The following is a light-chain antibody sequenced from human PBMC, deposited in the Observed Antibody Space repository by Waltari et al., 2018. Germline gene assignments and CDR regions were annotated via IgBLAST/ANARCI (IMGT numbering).Light chain of an antibody. CDR1: SLRSNY. V-gene: IGLV3-19*01. CDR3: NSRSGNLWV. CDR2: EKN. Sequence: SSDLTQDPAVSVSLGQTVRITCQGDSLRSNYASWYQQKPGKAPLLVIYEKNNRPSGIPDRFSGSNSGNTASLTITGAQAEDEADYYCNSRSGNLWVFGGGTKLTVL. J-gene: IGLJ3*02.